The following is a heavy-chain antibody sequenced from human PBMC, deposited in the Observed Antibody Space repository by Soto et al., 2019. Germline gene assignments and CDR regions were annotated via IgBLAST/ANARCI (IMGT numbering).Heavy chain of an antibody. Sequence: EVQLVESGGGLVKPGGSLGLSCAASGFTFSSYSMNWVRQAPGKGLEWVSSISSSSSYIYYADSVKGRFTISRDNAKNSLYLQMNSLRAEDTAVYYCAREDDSSGYYPFDYWGQGTLVTVSS. CDR2: ISSSSSYI. J-gene: IGHJ4*02. V-gene: IGHV3-21*01. D-gene: IGHD3-22*01. CDR1: GFTFSSYS. CDR3: AREDDSSGYYPFDY.